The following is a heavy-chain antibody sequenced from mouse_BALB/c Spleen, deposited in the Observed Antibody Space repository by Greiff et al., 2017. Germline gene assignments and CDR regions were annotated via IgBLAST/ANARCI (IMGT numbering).Heavy chain of an antibody. CDR2: IYPGDGDT. CDR1: GYTFTSYW. V-gene: IGHV1-87*01. D-gene: IGHD1-1*01. J-gene: IGHJ4*01. CDR3: ARSYYYGSTHYYAMDY. Sequence: QVQLKESGAELARPGASVKLSCKASGYTFTSYWMQWVKQRPGQGLEWIGAIYPGDGDTRYTQKFKGKATLTADKSSSTAYMQLSSLASEDSAVYYCARSYYYGSTHYYAMDYWGQGTSVTVSS.